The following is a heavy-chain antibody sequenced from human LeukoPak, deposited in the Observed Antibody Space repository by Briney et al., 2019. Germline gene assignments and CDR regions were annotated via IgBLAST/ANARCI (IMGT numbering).Heavy chain of an antibody. V-gene: IGHV4-59*08. CDR1: GVSISSYY. CDR3: ARHEYSSSFWFDP. J-gene: IGHJ5*02. CDR2: IYYSGSP. D-gene: IGHD6-6*01. Sequence: SETLSLTCTVSGVSISSYYWSWIRQPPGKGLEWIGYIYYSGSPNYNPSLKSRLTISVDTSKNQFSLKLSSVTAADTAVYYCARHEYSSSFWFDPWGQGTLVTVSS.